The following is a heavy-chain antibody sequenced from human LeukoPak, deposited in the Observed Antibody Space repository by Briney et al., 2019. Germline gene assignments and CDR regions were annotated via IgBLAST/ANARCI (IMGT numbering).Heavy chain of an antibody. V-gene: IGHV4-59*08. CDR2: IYYSGST. Sequence: SETLSLTCTVSGGSISSYYWSWIRQPPGKGLEWIGYIYYSGSTNYNPSLKSRVTISVDTSKNQFSLKLSSVTAADTAVYYCARGRWLPHTSDYWGQGTLVTVSA. CDR3: ARGRWLPHTSDY. CDR1: GGSISSYY. D-gene: IGHD5-18*01. J-gene: IGHJ4*02.